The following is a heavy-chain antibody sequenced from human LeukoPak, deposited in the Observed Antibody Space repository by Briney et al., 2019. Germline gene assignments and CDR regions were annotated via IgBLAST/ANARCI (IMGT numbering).Heavy chain of an antibody. D-gene: IGHD3-22*01. Sequence: PGGSLRLSCAASGFTFSSYEMNWVRQAPGKGLEGVSYISSSGSAIYYADSVKGRFTISRDNAKTSLYLPMTSLRAEDTAVYYCARDRAAYDSSGYYPRDYYYMDVWGKGTTVTVSS. CDR2: ISSSGSAI. CDR3: ARDRAAYDSSGYYPRDYYYMDV. J-gene: IGHJ6*03. V-gene: IGHV3-48*03. CDR1: GFTFSSYE.